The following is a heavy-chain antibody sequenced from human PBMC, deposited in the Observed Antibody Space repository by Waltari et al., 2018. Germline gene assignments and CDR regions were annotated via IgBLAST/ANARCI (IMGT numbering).Heavy chain of an antibody. D-gene: IGHD3-3*01. J-gene: IGHJ5*02. CDR1: GGSISSGSYY. CDR3: ARYYGNGEGWLDP. CDR2: ISYSGTT. Sequence: QLQLQESGPGLVKPSEPLSLTCTVPGGSISSGSYYWGWIRQPPGKGLESIGYISYSGTTYYNLSLKSRVTMSVDTSRDQYSLSLRSVAAADTAVYYCARYYGNGEGWLDPWGQGTLVTVSS. V-gene: IGHV4-39*07.